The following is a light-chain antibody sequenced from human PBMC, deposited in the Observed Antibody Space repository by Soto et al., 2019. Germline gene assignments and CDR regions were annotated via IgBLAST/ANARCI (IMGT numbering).Light chain of an antibody. V-gene: IGKV3-20*01. Sequence: EIVLTQSPGTLSLSPGERATLSCRASQSVSSSYLAWYQQRPGQAPRLPIYGASSRDTGIPDRFSGSGSGTDFTLTISRLEPEDFAVYTCQQYGSSPTIFGQGTRLDIK. J-gene: IGKJ5*01. CDR3: QQYGSSPTI. CDR2: GAS. CDR1: QSVSSSY.